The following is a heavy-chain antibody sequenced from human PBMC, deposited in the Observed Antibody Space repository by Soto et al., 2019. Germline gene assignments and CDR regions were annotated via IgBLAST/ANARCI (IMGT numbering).Heavy chain of an antibody. CDR3: ARTVRGYYFDY. Sequence: SETLSLTCPVSGGSISSYYWSWIRQPPGKGLEWIGYIYYRGSTNYNPSLKSRVTISVDTSKNQFSLKLSSVTAADTAVYYCARTVRGYYFDYWGQGTLVTVSS. CDR2: IYYRGST. V-gene: IGHV4-59*01. J-gene: IGHJ4*02. D-gene: IGHD4-4*01. CDR1: GGSISSYY.